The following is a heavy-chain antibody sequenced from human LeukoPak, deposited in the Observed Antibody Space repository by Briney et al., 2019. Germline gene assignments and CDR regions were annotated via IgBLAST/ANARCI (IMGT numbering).Heavy chain of an antibody. D-gene: IGHD4-17*01. V-gene: IGHV3-23*01. CDR2: ISGSGGST. J-gene: IGHJ3*02. CDR3: AKDQGYMTTVTRVSFDI. CDR1: GFTFSSYA. Sequence: GGSLRLSCAASGFTFSSYAMSWVRQAPGKGLEWVSAISGSGGSTYYADSVKGRFTISRDNSKNTLYLQMNSLRAEDTAVYYCAKDQGYMTTVTRVSFDIWGQGTMVTSLQ.